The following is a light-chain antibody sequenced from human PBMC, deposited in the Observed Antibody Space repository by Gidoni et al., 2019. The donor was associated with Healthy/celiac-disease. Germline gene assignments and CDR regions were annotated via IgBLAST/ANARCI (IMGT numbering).Light chain of an antibody. CDR1: QSVSSY. Sequence: EIVLTQSPATLSLSPGERATLSCRASQSVSSYLAWYQQKPGQAPRLLIYDASNRATGIPARFSGSGSGTDVTHTISSLEPEDFAVYYCQQRSNWPPWTCGQGTKVEIK. CDR2: DAS. CDR3: QQRSNWPPWT. J-gene: IGKJ1*01. V-gene: IGKV3-11*01.